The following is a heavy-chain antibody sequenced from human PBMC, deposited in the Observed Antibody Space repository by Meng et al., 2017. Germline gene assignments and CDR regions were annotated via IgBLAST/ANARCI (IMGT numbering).Heavy chain of an antibody. CDR3: ARDAGITMVRGVIIGY. V-gene: IGHV7-4-1*02. CDR1: GYTFTSYA. CDR2: INTNTGNP. D-gene: IGHD3-10*01. Sequence: QGQLVQSGSELKKPGASVEGSCKASGYTFTSYAMNWVRQAPGQGLEWMGWINTNTGNPTYAQGFTGRFVFSLDTSVSTAYLQISSLKAEDTAVYYCARDAGITMVRGVIIGYWGQGTLVTVSS. J-gene: IGHJ4*02.